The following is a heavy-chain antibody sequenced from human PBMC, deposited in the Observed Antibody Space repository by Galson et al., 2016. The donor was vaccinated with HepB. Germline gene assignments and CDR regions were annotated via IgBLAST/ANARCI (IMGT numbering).Heavy chain of an antibody. V-gene: IGHV1-18*01. CDR1: GYTFTSYG. Sequence: SVKVSCKASGYTFTSYGISWVRQAPGQGLEWMGWINPYNGNTNYAEKVQDRVTMTTDTSTNTAYMELSSLRSEDTAVYYCARAIVVMPSANWFDPWGQGALVTVSS. CDR3: ARAIVVMPSANWFDP. CDR2: INPYNGNT. J-gene: IGHJ5*02. D-gene: IGHD2-8*01.